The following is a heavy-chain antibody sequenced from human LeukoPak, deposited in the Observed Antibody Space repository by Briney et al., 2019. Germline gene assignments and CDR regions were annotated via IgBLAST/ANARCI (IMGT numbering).Heavy chain of an antibody. CDR2: INHSGST. CDR3: ARVIDKDAFDL. D-gene: IGHD3-9*01. V-gene: IGHV4-34*01. Sequence: PSETLSLTCAVYGGSFSGYYWSWIRQPPGKGLEWIGEINHSGSTNYNPSLKSRVTISVDTSKNQFSLKLSSVTAADTAVYYCARVIDKDAFDLWGQGTMVTVSS. CDR1: GGSFSGYY. J-gene: IGHJ3*01.